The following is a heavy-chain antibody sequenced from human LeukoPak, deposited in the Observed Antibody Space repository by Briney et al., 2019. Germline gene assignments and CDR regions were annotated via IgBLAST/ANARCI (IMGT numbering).Heavy chain of an antibody. CDR3: ARANIVVVTATHQRYFDL. J-gene: IGHJ2*01. CDR1: GYTFTSYA. Sequence: AASVKVSCKASGYTFTSYAMHWVRQAPGQRLEWMGWINAGNGNTKYSQKFQGRVTITRDTSASTAYMELSSLRSEDTAVYYCARANIVVVTATHQRYFDLWGRGTLVTVSS. CDR2: INAGNGNT. V-gene: IGHV1-3*01. D-gene: IGHD2-21*02.